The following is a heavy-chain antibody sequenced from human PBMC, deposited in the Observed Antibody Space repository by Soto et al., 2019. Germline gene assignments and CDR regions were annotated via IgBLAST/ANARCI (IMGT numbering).Heavy chain of an antibody. D-gene: IGHD3-16*01. CDR3: ARGGGPYVWFNEF. Sequence: QEQLVQSGAEVKKPGSSVKVSCKDSGGLFSSFAISWVRQAPGQGLEWMGGIIPVFGTTNYAQKFQGRVTITADESTNTAYMELSSLTSGDTAMYYCARGGGPYVWFNEFWGQGTQVTVSS. J-gene: IGHJ4*02. CDR2: IIPVFGTT. CDR1: GGLFSSFA. V-gene: IGHV1-69*01.